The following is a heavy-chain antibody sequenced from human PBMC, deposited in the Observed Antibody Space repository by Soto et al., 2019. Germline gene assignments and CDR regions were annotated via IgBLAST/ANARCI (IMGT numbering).Heavy chain of an antibody. Sequence: LSLTCTVSGGSISSGNYYWTWIRQPPGKGLEWVGHIYYSGGAYYNPSLKSRVTISVDTSKNQFSLRLSSVTAADTAVYYCRVWDGDASFYYYYGMDVWGQGTTVTVSS. CDR2: IYYSGGA. CDR1: GGSISSGNYY. V-gene: IGHV4-30-4*01. D-gene: IGHD4-17*01. J-gene: IGHJ6*02. CDR3: RVWDGDASFYYYYGMDV.